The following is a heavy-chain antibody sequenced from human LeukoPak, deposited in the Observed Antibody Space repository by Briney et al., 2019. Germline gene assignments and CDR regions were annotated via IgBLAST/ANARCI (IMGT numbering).Heavy chain of an antibody. D-gene: IGHD6-6*01. Sequence: SQTLSLTCAISGDSVSINSAAWNWIRQSPSRGLEWLGRTYYRSKWYNDYAVSVKSRITINPDTSKNQFSLQLNSVTPEDTAVYYCARDLPARPHYYYYGMDVWGQGTTVTVSS. CDR1: GDSVSINSAA. CDR2: TYYRSKWYN. V-gene: IGHV6-1*01. J-gene: IGHJ6*02. CDR3: ARDLPARPHYYYYGMDV.